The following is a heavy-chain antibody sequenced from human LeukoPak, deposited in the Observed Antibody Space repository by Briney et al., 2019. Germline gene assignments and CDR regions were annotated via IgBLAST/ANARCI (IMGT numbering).Heavy chain of an antibody. CDR2: IYYSGST. D-gene: IGHD3-10*01. V-gene: IGHV4-59*08. CDR1: GGSISSYY. CDR3: ARHRITMVRGPYYFDY. J-gene: IGHJ4*02. Sequence: SETLSLTCTASGGSISSYYWSWIRQPPGKGLEWIGYIYYSGSTNYNPSLKSRVTISVDTSKNQFSLKLSSVTAADTAVYYCARHRITMVRGPYYFDYWGQGTLVTVSS.